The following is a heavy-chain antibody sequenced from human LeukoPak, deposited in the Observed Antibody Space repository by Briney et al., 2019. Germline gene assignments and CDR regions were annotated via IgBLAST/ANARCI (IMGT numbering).Heavy chain of an antibody. D-gene: IGHD2-15*01. CDR3: ARDAISVVVVAATPDY. J-gene: IGHJ4*02. CDR1: GYTFTSYG. CDR2: ISAYNGNT. Sequence: ASVKVSCKASGYTFTSYGISWVRQAPGQGLEWMGWISAYNGNTNYAQKLQGRVTMTTDTSTSTAYMELRSLRSDDTAVYYCARDAISVVVVAATPDYWGQVTLVTVSS. V-gene: IGHV1-18*01.